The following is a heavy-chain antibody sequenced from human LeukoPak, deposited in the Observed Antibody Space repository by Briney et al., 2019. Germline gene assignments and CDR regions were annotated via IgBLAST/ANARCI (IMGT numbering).Heavy chain of an antibody. D-gene: IGHD1-1*01. CDR2: LYPADSDT. CDR3: ASQLENWGS. Sequence: GESLKISCKGSGYSFASYWIGWVRQVPGKGLEWMGILYPADSDTRYSPTFQGQVTISADKSISTAYLQWSSLKASDTAMYYCASQLENWGSWGQGTLVAVSS. J-gene: IGHJ5*02. V-gene: IGHV5-51*01. CDR1: GYSFASYW.